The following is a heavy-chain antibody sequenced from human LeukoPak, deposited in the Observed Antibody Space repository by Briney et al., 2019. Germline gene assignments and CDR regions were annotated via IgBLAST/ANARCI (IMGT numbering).Heavy chain of an antibody. V-gene: IGHV3-30-3*01. D-gene: IGHD2-2*01. CDR1: GFTFSGSA. CDR3: ARYCSSTSCQDSY. CDR2: ISYDGSNK. J-gene: IGHJ4*02. Sequence: GGSLRLSCAASGFTFSGSAMSWVRQAPGKGLEWVAVISYDGSNKYYADSVKGRFTISRDNSKNTLYLQMNSLRAEDTAVYYCARYCSSTSCQDSYWGQGTLVTVSS.